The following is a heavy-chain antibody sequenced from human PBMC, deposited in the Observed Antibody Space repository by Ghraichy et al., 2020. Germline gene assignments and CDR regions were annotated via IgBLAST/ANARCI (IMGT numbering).Heavy chain of an antibody. V-gene: IGHV1-3*01. CDR3: ARDYGSGPSGGWFDS. J-gene: IGHJ5*01. CDR2: INSANGKT. CDR1: GYTFSTYG. D-gene: IGHD3-10*01. Sequence: ASVKVSCKASGYTFSTYGMHWVRQAPGQRLEWMGWINSANGKTNYSQKFQGRVTITRDTSASTAYMELSSLTSEDTVVYYCARDYGSGPSGGWFDSWGQGTLVTVSS.